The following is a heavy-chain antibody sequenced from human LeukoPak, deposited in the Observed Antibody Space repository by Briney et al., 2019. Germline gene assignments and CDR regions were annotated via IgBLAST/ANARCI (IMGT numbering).Heavy chain of an antibody. Sequence: PGGSLRLSCAASGFTFSSHDMSWVRQAPGKGLVWVSRINSDGSSTSYADSVKGRFTISRDNAKNTLYLRMNSLRAEDTAVYYCARVIAARFDYWGQGTLVTVSS. CDR1: GFTFSSHD. J-gene: IGHJ4*02. D-gene: IGHD6-13*01. V-gene: IGHV3-74*01. CDR2: INSDGSST. CDR3: ARVIAARFDY.